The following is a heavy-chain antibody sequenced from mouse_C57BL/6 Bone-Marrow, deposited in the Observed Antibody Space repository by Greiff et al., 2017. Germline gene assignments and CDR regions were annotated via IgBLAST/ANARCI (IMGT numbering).Heavy chain of an antibody. Sequence: KASGYTFTSYGISWVKQRTGQGLEWIGEIYPRSGNTYYNEKFKGKATLTADKSSSTAYMELRSLTSEDSAVDFCAIPRLYGSSFDVWGTGTTVTVSS. CDR2: IYPRSGNT. J-gene: IGHJ1*03. CDR1: GYTFTSYG. CDR3: AIPRLYGSSFDV. D-gene: IGHD1-1*01. V-gene: IGHV1-81*01.